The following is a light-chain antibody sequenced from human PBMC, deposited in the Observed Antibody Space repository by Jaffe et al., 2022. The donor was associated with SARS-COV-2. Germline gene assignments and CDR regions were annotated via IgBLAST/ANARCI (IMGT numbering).Light chain of an antibody. CDR2: ENN. Sequence: QSVLTQPPSVSAAPGQKVTISCSGSSSNIGNNYVSWYQQVPGTAPKLLIYENNKRPSGIPDRFSGSKSGTSATLGITGLQTGDEADYYCGTWDSSLGVFGGGTKLTVL. J-gene: IGLJ2*01. CDR1: SSNIGNNY. CDR3: GTWDSSLGV. V-gene: IGLV1-51*02.